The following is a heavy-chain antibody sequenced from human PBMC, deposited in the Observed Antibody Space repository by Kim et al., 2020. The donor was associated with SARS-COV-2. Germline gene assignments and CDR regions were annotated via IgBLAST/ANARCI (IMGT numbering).Heavy chain of an antibody. J-gene: IGHJ6*02. D-gene: IGHD2-15*01. Sequence: LSLTCAASGFSLVNYWMTWVRQAPGGGLEWVANIRQDGREKFYVDSLKGRFTISRDNAENSLFLQMRSLRAEDTAIYYCARVMGGGAWSMDVWGQGTAVTVSS. CDR3: ARVMGGGAWSMDV. V-gene: IGHV3-7*01. CDR1: GFSLVNYW. CDR2: IRQDGREK.